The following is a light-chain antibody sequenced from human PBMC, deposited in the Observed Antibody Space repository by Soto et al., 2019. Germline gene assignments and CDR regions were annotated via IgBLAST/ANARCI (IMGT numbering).Light chain of an antibody. CDR3: MQALQAPLT. CDR2: LGS. CDR1: QSLLNSNGYNY. J-gene: IGKJ1*01. V-gene: IGKV2-28*01. Sequence: DIVMTQSPLSLPVTPGEPASISCRSSQSLLNSNGYNYLDWYLQKPGQSPRLLIYLGSSRASGVPDRFSGSGSGTDFTLTISRVDAEDVGFYYCMQALQAPLTFGQGTRVEIK.